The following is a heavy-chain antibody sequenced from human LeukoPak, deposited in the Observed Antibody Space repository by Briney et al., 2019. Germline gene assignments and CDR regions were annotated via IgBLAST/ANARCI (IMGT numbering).Heavy chain of an antibody. CDR2: IKSKNVGGTT. CDR3: TSHAALDP. Sequence: GGSLRLSCAASGFTFNNAWMNWVRQAPGKGLEWVGRIKSKNVGGTTDYAAPVKGRFTISRDDSKNTVYLQMNSLKIEDTAVYYCTSHAALDPWGQGTLVTVSS. CDR1: GFTFNNAW. V-gene: IGHV3-15*01. J-gene: IGHJ5*02.